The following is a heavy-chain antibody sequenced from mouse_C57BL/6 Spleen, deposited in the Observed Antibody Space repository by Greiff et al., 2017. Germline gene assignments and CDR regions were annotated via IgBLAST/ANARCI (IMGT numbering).Heavy chain of an antibody. D-gene: IGHD1-1*01. CDR1: GYTFTSYW. CDR2: IDPSDSYT. V-gene: IGHV1-69*01. Sequence: QVQLQQPGAELVMPGASVKLSCKASGYTFTSYWMHWVKQRPGQGLEWIGEIDPSDSYTNYNQKFKGKATLTVDKSSSTAYLQLSSLTSEDSAVYECARGPTTVVATDYGGQGTTRTVSS. CDR3: ARGPTTVVATDY. J-gene: IGHJ2*01.